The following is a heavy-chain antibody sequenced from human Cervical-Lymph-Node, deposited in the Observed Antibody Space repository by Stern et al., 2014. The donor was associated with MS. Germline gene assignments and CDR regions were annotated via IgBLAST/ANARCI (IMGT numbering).Heavy chain of an antibody. J-gene: IGHJ3*01. CDR3: ARTNTYFDAFDL. Sequence: VQLVQSGGGVVQPGRSLRLSCAASEFAFSHYTMHWVRQAPGKGLELVATMSFDGTDKYHAHSVGGQFTISRDNSKNTLDLQMNSLGTEDTALYYCARTNTYFDAFDLWGQGTMVTVSS. V-gene: IGHV3-30-3*01. CDR2: MSFDGTDK. D-gene: IGHD2/OR15-2a*01. CDR1: EFAFSHYT.